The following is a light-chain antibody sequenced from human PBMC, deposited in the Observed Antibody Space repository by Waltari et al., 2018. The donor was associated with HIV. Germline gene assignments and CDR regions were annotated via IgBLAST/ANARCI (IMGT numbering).Light chain of an antibody. CDR2: KAS. CDR3: QQYNSYSPGMYT. CDR1: QSISSW. J-gene: IGKJ2*01. V-gene: IGKV1-5*03. Sequence: DIQMTQSPYTLSASVGDRVTITCRASQSISSWLAWYQQKPGKAPKLLIYKASSLESGVPSRFSGSGSGTEFTLTISSLQPDDFATYYCQQYNSYSPGMYTFGQGTKLEIK.